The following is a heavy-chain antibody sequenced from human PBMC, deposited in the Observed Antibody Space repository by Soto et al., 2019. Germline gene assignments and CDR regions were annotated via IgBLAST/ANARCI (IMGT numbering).Heavy chain of an antibody. Sequence: GGSLRLSCAASGFTFSSYAMIWVRQAPGKGLEWVSGVGGSGEYAYYADSVKGRFTISRDNSKNTVYLQISSLRAEDTAVYYCAKVLTGYYYYFEYWGQGTLVTVSS. CDR3: AKVLTGYYYYFEY. CDR1: GFTFSSYA. D-gene: IGHD3-9*01. V-gene: IGHV3-23*01. CDR2: VGGSGEYA. J-gene: IGHJ4*02.